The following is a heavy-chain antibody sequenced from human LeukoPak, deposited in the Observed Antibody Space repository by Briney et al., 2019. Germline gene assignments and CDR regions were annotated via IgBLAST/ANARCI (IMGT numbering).Heavy chain of an antibody. J-gene: IGHJ4*02. CDR1: GYTFTSYA. CDR3: ARDVPSSSYGEGPNHYFDY. CDR2: INTNTGNP. Sequence: ASVKVSCKASGYTFTSYAMNWVRQAPGQGLEWMGWINTNTGNPTYAQGFTGRFVFSLDTSVSTAYLQISSLKAEDTAVYYCARDVPSSSYGEGPNHYFDYWAREPWSPSPQ. V-gene: IGHV7-4-1*02. D-gene: IGHD4-17*01.